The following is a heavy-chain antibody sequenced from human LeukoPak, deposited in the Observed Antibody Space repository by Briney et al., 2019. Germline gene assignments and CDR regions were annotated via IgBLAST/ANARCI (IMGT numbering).Heavy chain of an antibody. CDR1: GYSISSGYY. CDR3: ANVRRGFGESSKYYSYYYMDV. V-gene: IGHV4-38-2*02. CDR2: IYHSGST. Sequence: SETLSLTCTVSGYSISSGYYWGWIRQPPGKGLEWIGSIYHSGSTYYNPSLKSRVTIPVDTSKNQFSLKLGAVTAADTAVYYCANVRRGFGESSKYYSYYYMDVWGNGTTVTISS. J-gene: IGHJ6*03. D-gene: IGHD3-10*01.